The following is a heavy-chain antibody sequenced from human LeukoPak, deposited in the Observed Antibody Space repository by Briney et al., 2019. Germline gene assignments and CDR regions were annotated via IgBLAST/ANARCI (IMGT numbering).Heavy chain of an antibody. Sequence: QPGGSLRLSSAASGFTFSNFGMHWVRQAPGKGLEWVAVLWYDGSNKYYADSVKGRFTISRDNSKNTLYLQMNSLRAEDTAVYYCAKDPGSSSISYYFDYWGQGTLVTVSS. D-gene: IGHD6-6*01. J-gene: IGHJ4*02. CDR2: LWYDGSNK. CDR3: AKDPGSSSISYYFDY. V-gene: IGHV3-30*02. CDR1: GFTFSNFG.